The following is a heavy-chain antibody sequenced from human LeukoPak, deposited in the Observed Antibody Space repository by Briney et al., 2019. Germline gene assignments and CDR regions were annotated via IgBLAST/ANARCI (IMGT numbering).Heavy chain of an antibody. CDR2: ISWDGGST. V-gene: IGHV3-43*01. CDR1: GFTFDDYT. D-gene: IGHD3-22*01. J-gene: IGHJ3*02. CDR3: AKFYDRTYYYDSSGYSPVDI. Sequence: PGGSLRLSCAASGFTFDDYTMHWVRQAPGKGLEWVSLISWDGGSTYYADSVKGRFTISRDNSKNTLYLQMNSLRAEDTAVYYCAKFYDRTYYYDSSGYSPVDIWGQGTMVTVSS.